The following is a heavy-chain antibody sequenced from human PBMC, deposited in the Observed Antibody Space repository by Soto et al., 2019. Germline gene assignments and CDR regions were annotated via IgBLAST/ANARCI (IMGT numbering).Heavy chain of an antibody. Sequence: QVQLVESGGGVVQPGRSLRLSCAASGFTFSSYAMHWVRQAPGKGLEWVAVISYDGSNKYYADSVKGRLTISRDNSKNTLYLQMNSLRTEDTAVYYCARPPWSDDYNWGYFDLWGRGTLVTVSS. CDR2: ISYDGSNK. CDR3: ARPPWSDDYNWGYFDL. V-gene: IGHV3-30-3*01. CDR1: GFTFSSYA. D-gene: IGHD1-1*01. J-gene: IGHJ2*01.